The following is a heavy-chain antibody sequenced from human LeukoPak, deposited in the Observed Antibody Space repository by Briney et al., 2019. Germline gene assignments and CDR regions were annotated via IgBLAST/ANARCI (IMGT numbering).Heavy chain of an antibody. Sequence: SETLSLTCTVSGGSISSGDYYWSWIRQPPGKGLEWIGYIYYSGSTYYNPSLKSRVSISVDTSKNQFSLKLSSVTAADTAVYYCARGRYSSSWYRTKDAFDIWGQGTMVTVSS. CDR2: IYYSGST. CDR3: ARGRYSSSWYRTKDAFDI. D-gene: IGHD6-13*01. CDR1: GGSISSGDYY. J-gene: IGHJ3*02. V-gene: IGHV4-30-4*01.